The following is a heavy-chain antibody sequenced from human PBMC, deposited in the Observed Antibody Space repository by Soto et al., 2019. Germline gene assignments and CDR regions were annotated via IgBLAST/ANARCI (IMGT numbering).Heavy chain of an antibody. CDR3: ARHIAVAGTRGFDY. V-gene: IGHV4-4*02. CDR2: IYPSGTT. Sequence: QVQLQESGPGLVKPSETLSLTCAVSGDSISSNHWWSWVRQPPGKGLEWIGEIYPSGTTNYDPSLKSRVTMSMDKSKNHSSLKVTSVTAADTAVYYCARHIAVAGTRGFDYWGQGILVSVSS. CDR1: GDSISSNHW. J-gene: IGHJ4*02. D-gene: IGHD6-19*01.